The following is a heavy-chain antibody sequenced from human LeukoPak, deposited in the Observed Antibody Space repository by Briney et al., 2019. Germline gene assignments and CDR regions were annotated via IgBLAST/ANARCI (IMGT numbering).Heavy chain of an antibody. CDR2: IRSKAYGGTT. Sequence: GGSLKLSFTAPGFTFGDYAMSRLRQDPGKGLEWVGFIRSKAYGGTTEYAASVKGRFTISRDDSKSIAYLQMNSLKTEDTAVYYCTREGRATPSSDYWGQGTLVTVSS. J-gene: IGHJ4*02. D-gene: IGHD2-15*01. V-gene: IGHV3-49*03. CDR1: GFTFGDYA. CDR3: TREGRATPSSDY.